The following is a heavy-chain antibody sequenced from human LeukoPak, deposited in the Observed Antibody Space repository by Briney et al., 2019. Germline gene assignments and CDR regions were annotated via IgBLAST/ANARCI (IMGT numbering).Heavy chain of an antibody. CDR2: IYYSGST. D-gene: IGHD3-10*01. Sequence: SETLSLTCTVPGGSISSYYWSWIRQPPGKGLEWIGYIYYSGSTNYNPSLKSRVTISVDTSKNQFSLKLSSVTAADTAVYYCARAGSYYRYAPFDPWGQGTLVTVSS. CDR3: ARAGSYYRYAPFDP. J-gene: IGHJ5*02. V-gene: IGHV4-59*01. CDR1: GGSISSYY.